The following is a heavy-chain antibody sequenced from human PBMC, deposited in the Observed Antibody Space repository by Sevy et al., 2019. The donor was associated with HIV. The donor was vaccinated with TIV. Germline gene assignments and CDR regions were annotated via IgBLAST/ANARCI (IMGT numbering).Heavy chain of an antibody. V-gene: IGHV7-4-1*02. CDR1: GYTFTNYA. D-gene: IGHD5-12*01. CDR2: INTNTGNP. CDR3: ARGYIGYDSGDAFDI. Sequence: ASVKVSCKASGYTFTNYAMNWVRQAPGQGLEWMGWINTNTGNPTYAQGLTGRFVFSLDTSVSTAYLQISSLKAEDTAVYYCARGYIGYDSGDAFDIWGQGTMVTVSS. J-gene: IGHJ3*02.